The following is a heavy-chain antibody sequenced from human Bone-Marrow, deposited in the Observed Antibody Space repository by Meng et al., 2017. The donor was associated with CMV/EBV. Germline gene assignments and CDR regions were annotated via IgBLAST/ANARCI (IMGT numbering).Heavy chain of an antibody. V-gene: IGHV3-73*01. D-gene: IGHD3-22*01. CDR3: TRPYYDSSGYFDY. J-gene: IGHJ4*02. CDR2: IRSKANSYAT. Sequence: GESLKISCAASGFTFSGSAMHWVRQASGKGLEWVGRIRSKANSYATAYAASVKGRFTISRDDSKNTAYLQMNSLNTEDTAVYYCTRPYYDSSGYFDYWGQGTLVTVSS. CDR1: GFTFSGSA.